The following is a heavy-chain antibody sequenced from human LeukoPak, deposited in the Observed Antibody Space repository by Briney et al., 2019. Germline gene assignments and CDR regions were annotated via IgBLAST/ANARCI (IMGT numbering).Heavy chain of an antibody. Sequence: PGGSLRLSCAASGFTFNNYAMSWVRQAPGKGLEWVSTITGSGGSTYYADSVKGRFTISRDNYNNTLYLQMNSLRDEDTAVYYCAKSRDSSGYYLSYFDYWGQGTLVTVSS. CDR3: AKSRDSSGYYLSYFDY. CDR2: ITGSGGST. V-gene: IGHV3-23*01. D-gene: IGHD3-22*01. J-gene: IGHJ4*02. CDR1: GFTFNNYA.